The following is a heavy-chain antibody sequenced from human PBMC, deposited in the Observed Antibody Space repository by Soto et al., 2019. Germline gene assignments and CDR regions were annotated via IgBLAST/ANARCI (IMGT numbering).Heavy chain of an antibody. CDR1: GFNFSNHW. J-gene: IGHJ4*02. V-gene: IGHV3-74*01. Sequence: GGSLRLSCAASGFNFSNHWMHWVRQRPGEGLVWVSRITSDGKSKAYAESVKGRFAISRDNAKNTLYLQMNSLRAEDTAVYYCAKDRERDAWYEDYWGQGTLVTVSS. D-gene: IGHD6-13*01. CDR3: AKDRERDAWYEDY. CDR2: ITSDGKSK.